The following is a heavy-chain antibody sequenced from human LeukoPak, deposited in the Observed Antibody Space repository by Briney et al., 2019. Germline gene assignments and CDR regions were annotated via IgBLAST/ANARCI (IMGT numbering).Heavy chain of an antibody. J-gene: IGHJ4*02. V-gene: IGHV4-39*01. CDR1: GGSISSSSYY. CDR3: AIPYDILTGYSWDY. CDR2: IYYSGST. D-gene: IGHD3-9*01. Sequence: SDTLSLTCTVSGGSISSSSYYWGWIRQPPGKGLEWIGSIYYSGSTYYNPSLKSRVTISVDTSKNQFSLKLSSVTAADTAVYYCAIPYDILTGYSWDYWGQGTLVTVSS.